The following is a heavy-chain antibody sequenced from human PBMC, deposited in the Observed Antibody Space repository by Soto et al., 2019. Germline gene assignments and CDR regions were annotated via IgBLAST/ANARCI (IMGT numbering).Heavy chain of an antibody. J-gene: IGHJ3*02. Sequence: PSETLSLTCTVSGGSISSYYWSWIRQPPGKGLEWIGYIYYSGSTNYNPSLKSRVTISVDTSKNQFSLKLSSVTAADTAVYYCARGDYYYDSSGYENTGDSDTWRQGTLVTVS. CDR3: ARGDYYYDSSGYENTGDSDT. CDR2: IYYSGST. V-gene: IGHV4-59*01. D-gene: IGHD3-22*01. CDR1: GGSISSYY.